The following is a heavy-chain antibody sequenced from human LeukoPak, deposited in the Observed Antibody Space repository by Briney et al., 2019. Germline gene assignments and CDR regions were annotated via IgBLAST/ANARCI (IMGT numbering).Heavy chain of an antibody. D-gene: IGHD3-16*02. Sequence: PSETLSLTCAVYGGSFSGYYWSWIRQPPGKGLEWIGEINHSGSTNYNPSLKSRVTISVDTSKNQFSLKLSSVTAADTAVYYCAIRTGYDYVWGSYRLARFFDYWGQGTLVTVSS. CDR2: INHSGST. V-gene: IGHV4-34*01. CDR1: GGSFSGYY. CDR3: AIRTGYDYVWGSYRLARFFDY. J-gene: IGHJ4*02.